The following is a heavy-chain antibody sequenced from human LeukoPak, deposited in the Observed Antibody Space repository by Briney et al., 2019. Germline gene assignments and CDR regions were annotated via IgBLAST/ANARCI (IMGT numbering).Heavy chain of an antibody. CDR3: ARGSSYSVAFGY. J-gene: IGHJ4*02. D-gene: IGHD4-23*01. CDR2: IYYSGST. CDR1: GGSISSGDYY. V-gene: IGHV4-30-4*01. Sequence: SETLSLTCTVSGGSISSGDYYWSWTRQPPGKGLEWIGYIYYSGSTYYNPSLKSRVTISVDTSKNQFSLKLSSVTAADTAVYYCARGSSYSVAFGYWGQGTLVTVSS.